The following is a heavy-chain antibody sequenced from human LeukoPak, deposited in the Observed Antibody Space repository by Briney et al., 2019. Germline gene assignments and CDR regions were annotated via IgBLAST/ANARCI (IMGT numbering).Heavy chain of an antibody. J-gene: IGHJ3*02. CDR3: ANGDDAFDI. CDR2: ISGSGGST. CDR1: GFTFSTYG. Sequence: GGSLRLSCAASGFTFSTYGMSWVRQAPGKGLEWVSTISGSGGSTYYADSVKGRFTISRDNSKNTLYLQMNSLRAEDTAVYYCANGDDAFDIWGQGTMVTVSS. V-gene: IGHV3-23*01. D-gene: IGHD7-27*01.